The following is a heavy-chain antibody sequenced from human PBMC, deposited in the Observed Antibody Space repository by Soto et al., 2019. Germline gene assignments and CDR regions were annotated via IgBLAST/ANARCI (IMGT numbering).Heavy chain of an antibody. CDR1: GGSISSTNW. CDR2: IDHSGST. V-gene: IGHV4-4*02. D-gene: IGHD6-19*01. CDR3: VRDSGNGWKDY. Sequence: SETLSLTCAVSGGSISSTNWWNWVRQPPGKGLEWIGEIDHSGSTNYNPSLKSRVTTSVDKPKNQFSLKLSSVTAADTAVYYCVRDSGNGWKDYWGQGTLVTVSS. J-gene: IGHJ4*02.